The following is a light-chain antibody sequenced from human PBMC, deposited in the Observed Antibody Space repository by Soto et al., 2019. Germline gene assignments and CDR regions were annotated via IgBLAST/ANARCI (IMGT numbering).Light chain of an antibody. CDR3: QQYNNWLWT. J-gene: IGKJ1*01. CDR2: DAS. Sequence: EIVMTQSPATLSVSPGERATLSCRASQSVNNKLAWYQQKPGQAPRLLIHDASTKATGIPARFSGSGSGTDFTLTISSLQSEDFAVYYCQQYNNWLWTFGQGTKVEIK. V-gene: IGKV3-15*01. CDR1: QSVNNK.